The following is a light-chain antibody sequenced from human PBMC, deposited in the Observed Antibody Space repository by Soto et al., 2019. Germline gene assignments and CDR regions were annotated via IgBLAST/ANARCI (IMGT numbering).Light chain of an antibody. CDR1: TSNIGNNY. V-gene: IGLV1-51*02. CDR2: ENN. J-gene: IGLJ2*01. Sequence: QSVLTQPPSVSAAPGQKVTISCSGTTSNIGNNYVSWYQHLPGTAPKLLIYENNKRPSGIPDRFSGSKSGTSATLGITGLQTGDEADYYCGTWDNTLSVFGGGTQLTVL. CDR3: GTWDNTLSV.